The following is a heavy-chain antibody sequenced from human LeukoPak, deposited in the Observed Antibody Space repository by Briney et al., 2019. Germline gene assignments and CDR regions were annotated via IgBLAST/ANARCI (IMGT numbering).Heavy chain of an antibody. V-gene: IGHV1-8*01. CDR1: GYTFTSYD. D-gene: IGHD3-10*01. J-gene: IGHJ5*02. CDR2: MNPNSGNT. Sequence: GASVKVSCKASGYTFTSYDINWVRQATGQGLEWMGWMNPNSGNTGYAQKFQGRVTMTRNTSISTAYMELSSLRSEDTAVYYCARQGLDYYGSGIYYNWFDPWGQGTLVTVSS. CDR3: ARQGLDYYGSGIYYNWFDP.